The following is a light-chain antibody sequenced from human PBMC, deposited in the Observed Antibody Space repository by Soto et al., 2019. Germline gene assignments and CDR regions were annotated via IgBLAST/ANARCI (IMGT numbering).Light chain of an antibody. J-gene: IGKJ1*01. CDR2: GAS. CDR3: QHYHNWPGT. CDR1: QSVSSN. V-gene: IGKV3-15*01. Sequence: EIVMTQSPATLSVSPGERATLSCRASQSVSSNLAWYQQKPGQARRLLIYGASTRAIGIPARFSGSGSGTEFTLTISSLQSEDFAVYYCQHYHNWPGTFSQGSKVEIK.